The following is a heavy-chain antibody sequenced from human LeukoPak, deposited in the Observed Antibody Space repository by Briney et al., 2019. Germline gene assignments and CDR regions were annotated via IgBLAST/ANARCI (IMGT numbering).Heavy chain of an antibody. CDR3: ATGAGIAAAGTRGGNWFDP. CDR2: IWYDGSNK. J-gene: IGHJ5*02. V-gene: IGHV3-33*01. CDR1: GFTFSSYG. Sequence: GGSLRLSCAASGFTFSSYGMHWVRQAPGKGLEWVAVIWYDGSNKYYADSVKGRFTISRDNSKNTLYLQMNSLRAEDTAVYYCATGAGIAAAGTRGGNWFDPWGQGTLVTVSS. D-gene: IGHD6-13*01.